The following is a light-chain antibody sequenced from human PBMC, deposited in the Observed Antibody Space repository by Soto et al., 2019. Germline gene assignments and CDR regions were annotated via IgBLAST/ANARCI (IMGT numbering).Light chain of an antibody. J-gene: IGLJ2*01. Sequence: QSALTQPPSASGSPGQSVTISCTGTSTDVGGYNYVSWYQQHPGKAPKLMIYEVSKRPSGVPDRFSGSKSGNTASLTVSGLQAEDEADYHCSSYASRNKLVFGGGTKLTV. CDR1: STDVGGYNY. CDR2: EVS. CDR3: SSYASRNKLV. V-gene: IGLV2-8*01.